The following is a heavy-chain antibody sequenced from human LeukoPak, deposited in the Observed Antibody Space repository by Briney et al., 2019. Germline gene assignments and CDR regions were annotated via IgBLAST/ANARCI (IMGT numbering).Heavy chain of an antibody. CDR1: GGIFSNYA. CDR3: ARASSIESWIIGYFDY. V-gene: IGHV1-69*06. J-gene: IGHJ4*02. D-gene: IGHD5-12*01. Sequence: ASVKVSCKASGGIFSNYAITWVRQAPGQGLEWVGRIIPKFGTVNYAQKFRGRVAITADKSTATAYMELSSLISEDTAVYYCARASSIESWIIGYFDYWGQGTLVTVSS. CDR2: IIPKFGTV.